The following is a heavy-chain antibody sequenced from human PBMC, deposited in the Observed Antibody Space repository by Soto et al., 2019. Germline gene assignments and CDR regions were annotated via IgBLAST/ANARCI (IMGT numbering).Heavy chain of an antibody. D-gene: IGHD6-13*01. CDR1: GGSISSGDYY. Sequence: ASETLSLTCTVYGGSISSGDYYCSWIRQPPGKGLEWIGYIYYSGSTYYNPSLKSRVTISVDTSKTQFSLKLSYVTAADTAVYYCASHSSLYHYGMDVWGQGTRVTVSS. V-gene: IGHV4-30-4*08. J-gene: IGHJ6*02. CDR2: IYYSGST. CDR3: ASHSSLYHYGMDV.